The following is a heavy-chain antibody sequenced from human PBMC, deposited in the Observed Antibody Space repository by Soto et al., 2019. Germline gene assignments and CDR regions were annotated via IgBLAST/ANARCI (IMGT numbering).Heavy chain of an antibody. V-gene: IGHV3-7*01. D-gene: IGHD4-17*01. Sequence: GGSLRLSCAASGFTFNNYWLSWVRQAPGQGLEWVANMNQDGTIKYYVDSVKGRFTISRDNSKNTLFLQMNSLRAEDTAVYYCARDRDDYPFDYWGQGTLVTVSS. J-gene: IGHJ4*02. CDR3: ARDRDDYPFDY. CDR2: MNQDGTIK. CDR1: GFTFNNYW.